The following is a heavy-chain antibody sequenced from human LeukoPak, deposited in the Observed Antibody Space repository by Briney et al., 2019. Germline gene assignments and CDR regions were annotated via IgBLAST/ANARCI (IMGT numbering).Heavy chain of an antibody. D-gene: IGHD3-10*01. CDR3: GRALVRSSGHYSFDF. Sequence: PGGSLRVSSAASGFSFYDHYMDWVRLAPGKGLEWVGRIRNKAQRYTTVYAASVSGRFTISRDDSRNSLYLQMNSLEAEDTAVYYCGRALVRSSGHYSFDFWAQGTLVTVSS. J-gene: IGHJ4*01. CDR1: GFSFYDHY. CDR2: IRNKAQRYTT. V-gene: IGHV3-72*01.